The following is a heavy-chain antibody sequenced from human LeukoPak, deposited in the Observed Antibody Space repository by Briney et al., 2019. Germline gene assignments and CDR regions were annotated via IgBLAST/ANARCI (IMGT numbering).Heavy chain of an antibody. D-gene: IGHD3-22*01. CDR2: INSDGSST. CDR1: GFTFSSYW. J-gene: IGHJ4*02. V-gene: IGHV3-74*01. CDR3: ARDSSGYYPNFDY. Sequence: HAGGSLRLSCAASGFTFSSYWMHWVRHAPGKGLVWVSRINSDGSSTSYADSVKGRFTISRDNAKNTLYLQMSSLRAEDTAVYYCARDSSGYYPNFDYWGQGTLVTVSS.